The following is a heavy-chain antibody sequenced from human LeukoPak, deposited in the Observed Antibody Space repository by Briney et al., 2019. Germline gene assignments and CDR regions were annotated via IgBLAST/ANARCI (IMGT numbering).Heavy chain of an antibody. J-gene: IGHJ4*02. CDR3: ARPTRKRDY. V-gene: IGHV4-39*01. CDR2: IYYSGST. CDR1: GGSISSSSYY. Sequence: KPSETLSLTCTVSGGSISSSSYYWGWIRQPPGQGLEWIGSIYYSGSTYYNPSLKSRVTISVDTSKNQFSLKLSSVTAADTAVYYCARPTRKRDYWGQGTLVTVSS. D-gene: IGHD1-1*01.